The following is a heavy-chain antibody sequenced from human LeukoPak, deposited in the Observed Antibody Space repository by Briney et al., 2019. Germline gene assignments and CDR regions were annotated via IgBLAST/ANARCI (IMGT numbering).Heavy chain of an antibody. J-gene: IGHJ4*02. CDR1: GFTFSSYW. V-gene: IGHV3-48*04. CDR2: ISSSGSTI. D-gene: IGHD6-19*01. Sequence: GESLRLSCAASGFTFSSYWMSWVRQSPGKGLEWVSYISSSGSTIYYADSVKGRFTISRDNAKNSLYLQMNSLRAEDTAVYYCARVHIAVIPYWGQGTLVTVSS. CDR3: ARVHIAVIPY.